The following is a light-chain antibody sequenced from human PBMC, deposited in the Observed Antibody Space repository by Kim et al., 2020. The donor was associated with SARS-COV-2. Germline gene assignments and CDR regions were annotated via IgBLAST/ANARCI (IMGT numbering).Light chain of an antibody. CDR2: GAF. Sequence: EIVMTQSPATLSVSPGERATLSCRASQSVNNNLAWYQQKPGQAPRLLIHGAFTRATGIPARFSGSGSGTEFTLTISSLQSEDFAVYYCHQYYIWYTFGQGPKLEI. V-gene: IGKV3-15*01. CDR3: HQYYIWYT. CDR1: QSVNNN. J-gene: IGKJ2*01.